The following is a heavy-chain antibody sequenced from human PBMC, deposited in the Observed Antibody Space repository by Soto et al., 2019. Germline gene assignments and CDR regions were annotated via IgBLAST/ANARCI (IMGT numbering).Heavy chain of an antibody. D-gene: IGHD6-13*01. Sequence: SETLSLTCAVYGGSSSGYYWSWIRQPPGKGLEWIGEINHSGSTNYNPSFKSRVTISVDTSKNQFSLKLSSVTAADKAVYYCARKAGGAWYEDYGMDVWGQGTTVTVS. CDR3: ARKAGGAWYEDYGMDV. CDR1: GGSSSGYY. J-gene: IGHJ6*02. V-gene: IGHV4-34*01. CDR2: INHSGST.